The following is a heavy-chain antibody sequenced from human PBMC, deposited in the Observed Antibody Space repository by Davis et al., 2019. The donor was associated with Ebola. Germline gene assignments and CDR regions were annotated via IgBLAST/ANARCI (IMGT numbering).Heavy chain of an antibody. CDR3: ARPIPDCTPGVCNYFFDN. Sequence: GESLKISCKGSGYIFSNYWIGWVRQLPGKGLEWMGIIYLGDSDTRYSPSFQGQVTFSVDKSTNTAYLQWSSLKASDTATYYCARPIPDCTPGVCNYFFDNWGQGTLVTVSS. J-gene: IGHJ4*02. V-gene: IGHV5-51*01. D-gene: IGHD2-8*01. CDR1: GYIFSNYW. CDR2: IYLGDSDT.